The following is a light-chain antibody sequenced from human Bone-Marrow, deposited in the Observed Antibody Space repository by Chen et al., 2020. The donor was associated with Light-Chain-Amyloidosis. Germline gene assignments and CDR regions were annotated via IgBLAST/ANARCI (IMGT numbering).Light chain of an antibody. Sequence: QAVVTQEPSLTVSPGGTVTLTCASSTGTVTTGHYPAWFQQRPGHAPQQLMLHVDKIQSPTPSRCSGSLLGGKAALTLSGAQPEDEADFYCLLSYSGAPPVFGTGTKLTV. CDR3: LLSYSGAPPV. V-gene: IGLV7-46*01. CDR2: HVD. J-gene: IGLJ3*02. CDR1: TGTVTTGHY.